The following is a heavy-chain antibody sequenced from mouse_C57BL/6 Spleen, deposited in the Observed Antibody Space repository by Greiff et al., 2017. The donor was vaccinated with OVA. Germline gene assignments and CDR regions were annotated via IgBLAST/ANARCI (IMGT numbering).Heavy chain of an antibody. D-gene: IGHD4-1*01. J-gene: IGHJ4*01. V-gene: IGHV1-55*01. CDR3: ARALTGSAMDY. CDR2: IYPGSGST. Sequence: VQLQQSGAELVKPGASVKMSCKASGYTFTSYWITWVKQRPGQGLEWIGDIYPGSGSTNYNEKFKSKATLTVDTSSSTAYMQLSSLTSEDSAVYYCARALTGSAMDYWGQGTSVTVSS. CDR1: GYTFTSYW.